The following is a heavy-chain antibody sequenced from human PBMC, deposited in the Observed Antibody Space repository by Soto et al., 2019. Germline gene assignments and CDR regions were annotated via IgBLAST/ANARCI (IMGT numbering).Heavy chain of an antibody. CDR3: ARVLPFYCSGGSCYRGYYFDY. D-gene: IGHD2-15*01. CDR1: GFSLSNARMG. CDR2: IFSNDEK. V-gene: IGHV2-26*01. Sequence: SGPTLVNPTDTLTLTCTVSGFSLSNARMGVSWIRQPPGKALEWLAHIFSNDEKSYSTSLKSRLTISKDTSKSQVVLTMTNMEPVDTATYYCARVLPFYCSGGSCYRGYYFDYWGQGTLVTVSS. J-gene: IGHJ4*02.